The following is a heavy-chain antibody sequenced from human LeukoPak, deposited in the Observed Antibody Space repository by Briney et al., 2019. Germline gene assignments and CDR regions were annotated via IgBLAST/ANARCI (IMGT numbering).Heavy chain of an antibody. CDR2: IIPMLGIV. Sequence: SVKVSCKASGGTFSSYTISWVRQAPGQGLEWMGRIIPMLGIVNYAQKLQGRVTITADQSTSTAYMEPSSLRSEDTAIYYCARTYCSSTSCYTQWFDPWGQGTLVTVSS. CDR1: GGTFSSYT. V-gene: IGHV1-69*02. D-gene: IGHD2-2*01. J-gene: IGHJ5*02. CDR3: ARTYCSSTSCYTQWFDP.